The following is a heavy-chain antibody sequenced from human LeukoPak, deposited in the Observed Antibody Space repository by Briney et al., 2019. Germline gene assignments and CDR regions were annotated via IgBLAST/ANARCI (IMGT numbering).Heavy chain of an antibody. CDR2: IYYSGST. J-gene: IGHJ6*03. V-gene: IGHV4-30-4*08. D-gene: IGHD3-9*01. Sequence: SQTLSLTCTVSGGSISSGDYYWSWIRQPPGKGLEWIGYIYYSGSTSYNPSLKSRVTISVDTSKNQFSLKLSSVTAADTAVYYCARSVGDDILTGDYYYYYMDVWGKGTTVTVSS. CDR1: GGSISSGDYY. CDR3: ARSVGDDILTGDYYYYYMDV.